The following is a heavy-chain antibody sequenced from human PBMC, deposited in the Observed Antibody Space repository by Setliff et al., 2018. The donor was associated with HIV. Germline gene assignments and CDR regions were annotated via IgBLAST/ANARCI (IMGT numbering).Heavy chain of an antibody. CDR3: ARRRWELLKRGAAFDI. CDR1: GGSFSGYY. J-gene: IGHJ3*02. D-gene: IGHD1-26*01. Sequence: SETLSLTCAVYGGSFSGYYWSWIRQPPGKGLEWIGEINHSGSTNYNPSLKSRVTISVDTSKNQFSLKLSSATAADTAVYYCARRRWELLKRGAAFDIWGQGTMVTVSS. CDR2: INHSGST. V-gene: IGHV4-34*01.